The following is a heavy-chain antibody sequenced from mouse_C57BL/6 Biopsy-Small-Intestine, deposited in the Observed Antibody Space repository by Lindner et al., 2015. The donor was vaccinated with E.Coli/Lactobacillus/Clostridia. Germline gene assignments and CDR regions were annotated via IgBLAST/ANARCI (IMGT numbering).Heavy chain of an antibody. J-gene: IGHJ4*01. CDR3: ARETHGDGGMDY. D-gene: IGHD2-13*01. Sequence: VQLQESGPELVKPGVSVKMSCKASGYTFTNYVIHWVKQKPGQGLEWIGYMNPYNDVTKYNENFKGKATLTSDKSSSTAYMELSSLTSEDSALYYCARETHGDGGMDYWGQGTSVTVSS. CDR1: GYTFTNYV. V-gene: IGHV1-14*01. CDR2: MNPYNDVT.